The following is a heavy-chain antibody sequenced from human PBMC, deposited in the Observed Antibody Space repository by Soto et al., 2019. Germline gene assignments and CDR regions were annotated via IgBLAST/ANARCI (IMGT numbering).Heavy chain of an antibody. Sequence: PSETLSLTCTVSGGSIGSGGYYWSWIRQHPGKGLEWIGYIYYSGITYCNPSLKSRVTISVDTSKNQFSLKLSSVTAADTAVYYCARSPGYYFDYWGQGTLVTVSS. CDR2: IYYSGIT. CDR3: ARSPGYYFDY. V-gene: IGHV4-31*03. CDR1: GGSIGSGGYY. J-gene: IGHJ4*02. D-gene: IGHD2-15*01.